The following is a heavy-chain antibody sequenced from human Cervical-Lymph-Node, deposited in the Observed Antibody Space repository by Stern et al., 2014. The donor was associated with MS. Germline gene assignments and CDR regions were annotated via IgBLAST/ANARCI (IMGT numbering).Heavy chain of an antibody. D-gene: IGHD1-26*01. CDR3: ARVGAGDAFDI. CDR1: TFPFSDYY. V-gene: IGHV3-11*01. CDR2: ISTSGSTR. J-gene: IGHJ3*02. Sequence: VQLVASGGGLVKPGGSLRLSCAASTFPFSDYYMSWIRQAPGKGLECVSYISTSGSTRQYADSVKGRFTISRDNAKNSLFLQMSSLSAEDTAVYYCARVGAGDAFDIWGHGTMVTVSS.